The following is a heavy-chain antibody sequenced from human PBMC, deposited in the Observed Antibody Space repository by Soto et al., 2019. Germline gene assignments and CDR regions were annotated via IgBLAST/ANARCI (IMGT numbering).Heavy chain of an antibody. CDR1: GGTFSNYV. CDR3: ARDMTRTVVPYFDF. J-gene: IGHJ4*02. V-gene: IGHV1-69*06. CDR2: IIPISGAA. D-gene: IGHD1-7*01. Sequence: SVNVSCKSSGGTFSNYVVNWVRQAPGQGLEWMGRIIPISGAANYAQKFQGRVTITADKSTSTSYMELSSLRSEDTAVYYCARDMTRTVVPYFDFWGQGTLVTVSS.